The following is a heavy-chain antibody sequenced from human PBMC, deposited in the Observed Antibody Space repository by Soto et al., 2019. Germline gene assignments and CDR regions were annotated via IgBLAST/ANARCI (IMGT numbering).Heavy chain of an antibody. CDR1: GFTFSNYA. V-gene: IGHV3-23*01. J-gene: IGHJ4*02. CDR2: SSGSGSST. CDR3: AKDQRGFCSAARMDY. D-gene: IGHD6-25*01. Sequence: EVHLLESGGGLVQPGGSLRLSCAASGFTFSNYAMSWVRQAPGKGLEWVSSSSGSGSSTFYADSVKGRFTISRDKSTSTLYRQMNSLRAEDTAIYYCAKDQRGFCSAARMDYWGQGALVTVSS.